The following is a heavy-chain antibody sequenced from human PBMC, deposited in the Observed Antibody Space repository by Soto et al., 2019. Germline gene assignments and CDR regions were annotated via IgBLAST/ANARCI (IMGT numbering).Heavy chain of an antibody. CDR3: AGAPIVGATDYYYYGMDV. D-gene: IGHD1-26*01. J-gene: IGHJ6*02. Sequence: ASVKFSCKASGYTFTSYGISWVRQAPGQGLEWMGWISAYNGNTNYAQKLQGRVTMTTDTSTSTAYMELRSLRSDDTAVYYCAGAPIVGATDYYYYGMDVWGQGTTVTVSS. V-gene: IGHV1-18*04. CDR2: ISAYNGNT. CDR1: GYTFTSYG.